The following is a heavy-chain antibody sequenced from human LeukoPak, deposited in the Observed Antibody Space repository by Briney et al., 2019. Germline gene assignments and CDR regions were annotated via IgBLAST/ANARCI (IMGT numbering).Heavy chain of an antibody. V-gene: IGHV4-34*01. J-gene: IGHJ6*02. CDR3: ARRGFMDV. CDR2: INHSGNT. CDR1: GGSFSGYY. D-gene: IGHD3-10*01. Sequence: PSETPSLTCAIYGGSFSGYYWSWIRQPPGKGLEWIGEINHSGNTNYNPSLKSRVTISVDTSKNQFSLRLSSVTAADTAVYYCARRGFMDVWGQGTTVTVSS.